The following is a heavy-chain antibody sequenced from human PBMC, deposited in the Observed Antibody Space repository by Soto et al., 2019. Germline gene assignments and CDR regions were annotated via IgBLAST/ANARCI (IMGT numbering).Heavy chain of an antibody. CDR1: GYTFTSYD. CDR3: ARSGQVGNWFDP. V-gene: IGHV1-8*01. CDR2: MNPNSGNT. J-gene: IGHJ5*02. D-gene: IGHD3-3*01. Sequence: QVQLVQSGAEVKKPGASVKVSCKASGYTFTSYDINWVRQATGQGLEWMGWMNPNSGNTGYAQKFQGRVTKDRENSHSTAYMELSSLRSEDTAVYYCARSGQVGNWFDPWGQGTLVTVSS.